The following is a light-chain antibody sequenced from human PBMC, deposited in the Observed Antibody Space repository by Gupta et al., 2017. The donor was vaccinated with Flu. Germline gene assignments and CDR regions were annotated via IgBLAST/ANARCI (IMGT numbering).Light chain of an antibody. CDR2: DDS. CDR3: QVWDSSSDHVV. J-gene: IGLJ2*01. V-gene: IGLV3-21*02. Sequence: SHVLTQPPSVSVAPRLTARIPCGGNNIGSKAVHWYQQKPGQAPVLIVNDDSDRPSGIPERFSGANSGNTATLTITRVEAGDEADDYCQVWDSSSDHVVFGGGTKLTVL. CDR1: NIGSKA.